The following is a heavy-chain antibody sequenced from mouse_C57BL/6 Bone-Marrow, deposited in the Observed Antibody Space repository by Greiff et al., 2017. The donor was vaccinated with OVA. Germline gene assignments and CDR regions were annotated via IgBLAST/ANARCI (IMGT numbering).Heavy chain of an antibody. CDR3: ARWLIPFDY. D-gene: IGHD2-3*01. CDR1: GYTFTSYW. J-gene: IGHJ2*01. Sequence: QVQLQQPGAELVRPGSSVKLSCKASGYTFTSYWMDWVKQRPGQGLEWIGNIYPSDSETHYNQKFKDKATLTVDKSSSTAYMQLSSLTSEDSAVYYCARWLIPFDYWGQGTTLTVSS. V-gene: IGHV1-61*01. CDR2: IYPSDSET.